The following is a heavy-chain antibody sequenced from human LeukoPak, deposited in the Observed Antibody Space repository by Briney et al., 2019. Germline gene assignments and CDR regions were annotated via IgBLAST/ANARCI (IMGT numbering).Heavy chain of an antibody. V-gene: IGHV4-39*07. J-gene: IGHJ4*02. CDR3: ARGRYCSSTSCYTRIAAGSYRFDY. CDR1: GGSVSSGSYY. CDR2: INHSGST. Sequence: PSETLSLTCTVSGGSVSSGSYYWSWIRQPPGKGLEWIGEINHSGSTNYNPYLKSRVTISVDTSKNRFYLKLSSVTAADTAVYYCARGRYCSSTSCYTRIAAGSYRFDYWDQGTLVTVSS. D-gene: IGHD2-2*02.